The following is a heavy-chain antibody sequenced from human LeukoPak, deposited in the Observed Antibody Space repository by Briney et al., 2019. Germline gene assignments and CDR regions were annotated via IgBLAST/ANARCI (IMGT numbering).Heavy chain of an antibody. V-gene: IGHV3-30*03. D-gene: IGHD2-15*01. Sequence: GRSLRLSCAASGFTFSNYGMHWVRQAPGKGLEWVAVISYDGSNKYYADSVKGRFTISRDNSKNTVYLLMNSLRTEDTAVYYCGRSRRINASLYYYMDVWGKGTTVTVSS. J-gene: IGHJ6*03. CDR1: GFTFSNYG. CDR2: ISYDGSNK. CDR3: GRSRRINASLYYYMDV.